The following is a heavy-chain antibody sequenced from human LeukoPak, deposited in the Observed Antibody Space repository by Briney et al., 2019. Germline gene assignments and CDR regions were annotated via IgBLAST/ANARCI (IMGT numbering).Heavy chain of an antibody. CDR1: GGSFSGYY. Sequence: SETLSLTCAVYGGSFSGYYWSWIRQPPGKGLEWIGEINHSGSTNYNPSLKSRVTISVDTSKNQFSLKVSSVTAADTAVYYCAREGGRVSLIGYLGQGTLVTVSS. V-gene: IGHV4-34*01. CDR3: AREGGRVSLIGY. D-gene: IGHD3-22*01. CDR2: INHSGST. J-gene: IGHJ4*02.